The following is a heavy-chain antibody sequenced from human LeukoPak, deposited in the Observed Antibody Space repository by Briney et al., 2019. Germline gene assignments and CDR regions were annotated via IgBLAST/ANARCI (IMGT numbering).Heavy chain of an antibody. CDR3: AKDSIGYNGIYDAFDI. D-gene: IGHD1-7*01. Sequence: PGGSLRLSCAASGFSFSSYAMNWVRLAPGRGLEWVSHFGGGGSPTFYSDSVRGRSTISRDNSKGTLYLQMNSLRVDDTAVYFCAKDSIGYNGIYDAFDIWGQGTLVTVSS. CDR1: GFSFSSYA. J-gene: IGHJ3*02. V-gene: IGHV3-23*01. CDR2: FGGGGSPT.